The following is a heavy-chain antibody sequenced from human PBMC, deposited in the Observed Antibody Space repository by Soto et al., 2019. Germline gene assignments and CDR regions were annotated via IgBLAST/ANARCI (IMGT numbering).Heavy chain of an antibody. CDR2: IYWDDDK. D-gene: IGHD5-12*01. J-gene: IGHJ5*02. Sequence: QITLKESGPTLVKPTQTLTLTCTFSGFSLSTSGVGVGWIRQPPGKALEWLALIYWDDDKRYSPSLKSRLTITKDTSKNQVVLTMTNMDPVDTATYYCAHSIEEMATIGGSFWFDPWGQGTLVTVSS. CDR3: AHSIEEMATIGGSFWFDP. CDR1: GFSLSTSGVG. V-gene: IGHV2-5*02.